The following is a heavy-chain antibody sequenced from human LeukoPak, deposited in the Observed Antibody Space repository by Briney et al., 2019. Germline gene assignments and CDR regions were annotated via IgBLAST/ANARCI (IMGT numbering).Heavy chain of an antibody. CDR3: ARDLSYYDILTGYSTARGYFDL. J-gene: IGHJ2*01. CDR2: IYYSGST. V-gene: IGHV4-61*08. CDR1: GGSISSGDYY. D-gene: IGHD3-9*01. Sequence: SQTLSLTCTVSGGSISSGDYYWTWIRQPPGKGLEWIGYIYYSGSTNYNPSLKSRVTISVDTSKNQFSLKLSSVTAADTAVYYCARDLSYYDILTGYSTARGYFDLWGRGTLVTVSS.